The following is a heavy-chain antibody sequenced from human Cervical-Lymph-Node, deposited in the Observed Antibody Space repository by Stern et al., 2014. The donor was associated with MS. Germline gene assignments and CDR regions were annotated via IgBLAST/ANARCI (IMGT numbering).Heavy chain of an antibody. D-gene: IGHD5-18*01. CDR3: ARVGRGYISGYSFDY. Sequence: VQLVESGRGLAQPGGYLKLSGAASGFTVGSWYMSWIHQAPGKGLEWVSAIHNGGATYYADSVKGRFTISRDNSKNTLYFQMSSLRAEDTAVYYCARVGRGYISGYSFDYWAQGTLVTVSS. V-gene: IGHV3-66*01. CDR1: GFTVGSWY. CDR2: IHNGGAT. J-gene: IGHJ4*02.